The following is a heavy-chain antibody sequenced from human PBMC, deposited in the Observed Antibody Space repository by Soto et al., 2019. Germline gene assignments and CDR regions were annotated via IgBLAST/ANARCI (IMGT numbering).Heavy chain of an antibody. Sequence: GDSLKISCQGSGYSFTSYWISWVRQMPGKGLEWMGIIYPGESDTRYSPSFQGQVTISADEYISTAYLPWTSLKASDTAIYYCARQLGSSSHYCYYGMDVWGRGTTVTV. CDR3: ARQLGSSSHYCYYGMDV. CDR2: IYPGESDT. D-gene: IGHD6-6*01. CDR1: GYSFTSYW. J-gene: IGHJ6*02. V-gene: IGHV5-51*01.